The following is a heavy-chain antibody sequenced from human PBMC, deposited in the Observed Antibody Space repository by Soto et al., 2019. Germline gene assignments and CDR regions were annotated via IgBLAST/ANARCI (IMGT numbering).Heavy chain of an antibody. Sequence: GGSLRLSCAASGFTFSSYSMNWVRQAPGKGLEWLSYISSSISTMHYADSVKGRFAISRDNAKNSLYLQMNSLRAEDTALYYCAKDIYDFWSGVYYYGMDVWGQGTTVTVSS. CDR2: ISSSISTM. V-gene: IGHV3-48*01. D-gene: IGHD3-3*01. CDR1: GFTFSSYS. J-gene: IGHJ6*02. CDR3: AKDIYDFWSGVYYYGMDV.